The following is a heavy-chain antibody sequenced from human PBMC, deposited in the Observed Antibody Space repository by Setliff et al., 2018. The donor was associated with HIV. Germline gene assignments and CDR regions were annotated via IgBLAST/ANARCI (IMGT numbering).Heavy chain of an antibody. CDR3: ARVGVIVPSVTAPSFGY. CDR2: ISPNGGDT. Sequence: ASVKVSCKASGYSFTDNFIHWVRQAPGQGLEWMGWISPNGGDTYYAHNFQGRVTMTKDTSISTAYMELNRLTSDDTAVYYCARVGVIVPSVTAPSFGYWGQGTQVTVSS. V-gene: IGHV1-2*02. D-gene: IGHD2-2*01. J-gene: IGHJ4*02. CDR1: GYSFTDNF.